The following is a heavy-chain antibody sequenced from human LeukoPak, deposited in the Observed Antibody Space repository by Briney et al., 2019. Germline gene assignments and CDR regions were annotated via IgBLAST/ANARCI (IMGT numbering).Heavy chain of an antibody. D-gene: IGHD2-21*02. Sequence: GGSLRLSCAASGFTFSSYAMHWVRQAPGKGLEWVAAISYDGSNKYYADSVKGRFTISRDNSKNTLYLQMNSLRAEDTAVYYCARDAAKKAYCGGDCPYSVYYGMDVWGQGTTVTVSS. CDR2: ISYDGSNK. CDR1: GFTFSSYA. V-gene: IGHV3-30-3*01. CDR3: ARDAAKKAYCGGDCPYSVYYGMDV. J-gene: IGHJ6*02.